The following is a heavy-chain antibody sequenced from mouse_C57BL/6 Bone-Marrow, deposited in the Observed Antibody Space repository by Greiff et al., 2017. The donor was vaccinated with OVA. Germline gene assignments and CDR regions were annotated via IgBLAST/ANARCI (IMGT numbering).Heavy chain of an antibody. CDR1: GYSITSGYY. CDR3: AIDGTFYAMDY. Sequence: EVHLVESGPGLVKPSQSLSLTCSVTGYSITSGYYWNWIRQFPGNKMEWMGYISYDGSNNYNPSLKNRISITRDTSKNQFFLKLNSVTTEDTATYYCAIDGTFYAMDYWGQGTSVTVSS. J-gene: IGHJ4*01. CDR2: ISYDGSN. V-gene: IGHV3-6*01. D-gene: IGHD1-1*02.